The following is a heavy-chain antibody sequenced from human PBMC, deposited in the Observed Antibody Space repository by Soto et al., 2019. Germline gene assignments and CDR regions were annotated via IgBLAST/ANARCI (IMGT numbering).Heavy chain of an antibody. Sequence: TLSLTCTVSGYSISSGYYWGWIRQPPGKGLEWIGSIYHSGSTYYNPSLKSRVTISVDTSKNQFSLKLSSVTAADTAVYYCARDGSLNKHDYWGQGTLVTVSS. CDR2: IYHSGST. CDR1: GYSISSGYY. CDR3: ARDGSLNKHDY. J-gene: IGHJ4*02. V-gene: IGHV4-38-2*02.